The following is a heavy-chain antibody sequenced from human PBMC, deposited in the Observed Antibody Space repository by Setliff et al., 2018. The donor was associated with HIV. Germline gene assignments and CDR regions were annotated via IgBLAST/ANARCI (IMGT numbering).Heavy chain of an antibody. D-gene: IGHD1-7*01. CDR3: ARNKYNWNYYYYSGMDF. V-gene: IGHV4-31*03. CDR2: IYYSGST. CDR1: GGSISSGGYY. Sequence: SETLSLTCTVSGGSISSGGYYWSWIRQHPGKGLEWIGYIYYSGSTYYNPSLKSRVTISVDTSKNQFSLKLSSVTAADTAVYYCARNKYNWNYYYYSGMDFWGQGTTVTVSS. J-gene: IGHJ6*02.